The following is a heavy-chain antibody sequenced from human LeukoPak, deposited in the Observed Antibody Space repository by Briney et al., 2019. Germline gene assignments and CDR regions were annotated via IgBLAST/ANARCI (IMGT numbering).Heavy chain of an antibody. Sequence: PSETLSLTCAVYGGSFSGYYWSWIRQPPGKGLEWIGEINHGGSTNYNPSLKSRVTISVDTSKNQFSLKLSSVTAADTAVYYCASSSWALSYFDYWGQGTLVTVSS. CDR2: INHGGST. CDR3: ASSSWALSYFDY. D-gene: IGHD6-13*01. CDR1: GGSFSGYY. J-gene: IGHJ4*02. V-gene: IGHV4-34*01.